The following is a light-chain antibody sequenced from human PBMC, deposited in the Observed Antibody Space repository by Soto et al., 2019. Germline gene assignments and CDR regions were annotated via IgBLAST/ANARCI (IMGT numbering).Light chain of an antibody. V-gene: IGKV3-20*01. CDR2: GTS. Sequence: EVVLTQSPDTLSLSPGETATLSCRASQAVTGNYLAWYQQKPGQAPRLLIYGTSNRATGIPDRFSGSGSGTDFTLTSSRLEPEDFAVYYCQQCGPSLRYTFWHRTKLEIK. CDR3: QQCGPSLRYT. CDR1: QAVTGNY. J-gene: IGKJ2*01.